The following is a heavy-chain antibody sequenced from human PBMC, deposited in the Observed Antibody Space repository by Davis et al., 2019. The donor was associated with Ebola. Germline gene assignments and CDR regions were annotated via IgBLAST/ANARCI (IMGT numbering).Heavy chain of an antibody. J-gene: IGHJ4*02. D-gene: IGHD6-19*01. CDR2: IKQDGSEI. CDR1: GFRFSYYW. V-gene: IGHV3-7*01. CDR3: ARGGWYYFDS. Sequence: PGGSLRLSCATSGFRFSYYWMSWVRQAPGKGLEWVANIKQDGSEIYYVDSVKGRFTISRDNAKNSLYLQMNSLRAEDTAVYYCARGGWYYFDSWGQGTLVTVSS.